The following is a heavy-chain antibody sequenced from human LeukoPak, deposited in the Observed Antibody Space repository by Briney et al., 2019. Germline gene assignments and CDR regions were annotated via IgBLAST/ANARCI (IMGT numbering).Heavy chain of an antibody. CDR3: ARVRALSYYDSSGDLYYFDY. V-gene: IGHV4-61*05. CDR1: GGSISSSSYY. CDR2: IYYSGST. D-gene: IGHD3-22*01. Sequence: SETLSLTCTVSGGSISSSSYYWGWIRQPPGKGLEWIGYIYYSGSTNYNPSLKSRVTISVDTSKNQFSLKPSSVTAADTAVYYCARVRALSYYDSSGDLYYFDYWGQGTLVTVSS. J-gene: IGHJ4*02.